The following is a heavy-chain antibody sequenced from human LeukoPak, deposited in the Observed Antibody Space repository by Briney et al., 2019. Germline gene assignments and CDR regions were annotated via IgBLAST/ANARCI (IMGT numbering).Heavy chain of an antibody. D-gene: IGHD3-22*01. Sequence: GGSLRLSCAASGFTFDDYAMHWVRQAPGKGLEWVSGISWNSGSIGYADSVKGRFTISRDNAKNSLYLQMNSLRAEDTALYYCAKDKGLLMGAFDIWGQGTMVTVSS. V-gene: IGHV3-9*01. CDR2: ISWNSGSI. J-gene: IGHJ3*02. CDR3: AKDKGLLMGAFDI. CDR1: GFTFDDYA.